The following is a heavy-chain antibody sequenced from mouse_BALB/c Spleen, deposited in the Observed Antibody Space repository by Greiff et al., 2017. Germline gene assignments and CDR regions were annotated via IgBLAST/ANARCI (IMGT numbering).Heavy chain of an antibody. CDR2: IYPGSGNT. Sequence: QVQLQQSGAELARPGASVKLSRKASGYTFTDYYINWVKQRTGQGLEWIGEIYPGSGNTYYNEKFKGKATLTADKSSSTAYMQLSSLTSEDSAVYFCAKTGTDYFDYWGQGTTLTVSS. CDR3: AKTGTDYFDY. D-gene: IGHD4-1*01. CDR1: GYTFTDYY. J-gene: IGHJ2*01. V-gene: IGHV1-77*01.